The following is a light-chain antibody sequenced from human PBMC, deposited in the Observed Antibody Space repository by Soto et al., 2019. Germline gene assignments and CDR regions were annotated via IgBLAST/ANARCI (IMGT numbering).Light chain of an antibody. J-gene: IGLJ1*01. V-gene: IGLV2-14*01. Sequence: QSVLTQPASVSGSPGQSITISCTGTTSDVGVYNYVSWYQQHPGKAPKLMIYEVSNRPSGVSNRFSGSKSGNTASLAISGLQAEEEADYYCSSSTTSSTFVFGTGTKVTVL. CDR2: EVS. CDR3: SSSTTSSTFV. CDR1: TSDVGVYNY.